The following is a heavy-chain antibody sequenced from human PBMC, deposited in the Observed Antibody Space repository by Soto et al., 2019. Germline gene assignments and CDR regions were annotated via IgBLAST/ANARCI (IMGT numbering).Heavy chain of an antibody. J-gene: IGHJ4*02. D-gene: IGHD3-16*01. CDR2: IYYSGST. CDR1: GGSISSGSYY. Sequence: SETLSLPCTVPGGSISSGSYYWGWIRQPPGKGLEWIGSIYYSGSTYYNPSLKSRVTMSVAASKSQFSLKLNSVTAEDTPVYYCVSWASAHFDYWGQGTLVNVSS. V-gene: IGHV4-39*07. CDR3: VSWASAHFDY.